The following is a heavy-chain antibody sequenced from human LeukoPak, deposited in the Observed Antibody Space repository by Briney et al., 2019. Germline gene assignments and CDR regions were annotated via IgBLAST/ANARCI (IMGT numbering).Heavy chain of an antibody. CDR2: IIPIFGTA. V-gene: IGHV1-69*06. Sequence: ASVKVSCKASGGTFSSYAISWVRQAPGQGLEWMGGIIPIFGTANYAQKFQGRVTITADKSTSTAYMELSRLRSDDTAVYYCARGFLYYFDYWGQGTLVTVSS. CDR3: ARGFLYYFDY. CDR1: GGTFSSYA. J-gene: IGHJ4*02.